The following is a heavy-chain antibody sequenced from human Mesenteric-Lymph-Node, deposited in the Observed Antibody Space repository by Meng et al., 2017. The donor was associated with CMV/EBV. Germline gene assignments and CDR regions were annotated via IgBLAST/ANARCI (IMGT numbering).Heavy chain of an antibody. Sequence: FSDYYMRWIRQAPGKGLEWVSYISTSGDNTKYADSLKGRFTISRDNAKNLLYLQMNSLRAEDTAVYYCARQSLLWVGELSLRPFDYWGQGALVTVSS. CDR3: ARQSLLWVGELSLRPFDY. CDR1: FSDYY. J-gene: IGHJ4*02. D-gene: IGHD3-10*01. CDR2: ISTSGDNT. V-gene: IGHV3-11*06.